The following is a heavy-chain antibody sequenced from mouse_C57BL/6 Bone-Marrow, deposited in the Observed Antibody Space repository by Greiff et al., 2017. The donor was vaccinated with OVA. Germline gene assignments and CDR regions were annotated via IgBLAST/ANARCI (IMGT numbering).Heavy chain of an antibody. CDR3: ARNWDFDY. CDR2: IHPNSGST. D-gene: IGHD4-1*01. J-gene: IGHJ2*01. Sequence: QVQLKQPGAELVKPGASVKLSCTASGYTFTSYWMHWVKQRPGQGLEWIGMIHPNSGSTNYNEKFKSKATLTVDKSSSTAYMQLSSLTSEDSAVYYCARNWDFDYWGQGNTLTVSS. V-gene: IGHV1-64*01. CDR1: GYTFTSYW.